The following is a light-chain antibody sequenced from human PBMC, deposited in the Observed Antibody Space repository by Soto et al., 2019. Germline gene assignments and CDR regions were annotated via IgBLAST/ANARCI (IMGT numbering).Light chain of an antibody. CDR1: QSVSNNY. Sequence: EIVLTQSPGTLSLSAGGGATLSCRASQSVSNNYIAWYQQKPGQAPRLLIHGASSRATGIPDRFSGSGSGTDFTLTIRKLEPEDFAVYYCQQYCCSPLTFGVGTKVEI. V-gene: IGKV3-20*01. CDR2: GAS. CDR3: QQYCCSPLT. J-gene: IGKJ4*01.